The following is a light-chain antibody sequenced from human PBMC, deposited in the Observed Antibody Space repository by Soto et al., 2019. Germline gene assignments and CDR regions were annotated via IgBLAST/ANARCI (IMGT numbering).Light chain of an antibody. CDR2: ATS. CDR3: LQDYNYPWT. Sequence: AIQMTRSPSSLSASVGDRVPILCRASQGIRNDLGWYQQKPGKAPKLLIYATSSLQSGVPSRFSGSGSGTDFTLTISSLQPEDFATYYCLQDYNYPWTFGQGTKVDI. V-gene: IGKV1-6*01. J-gene: IGKJ1*01. CDR1: QGIRND.